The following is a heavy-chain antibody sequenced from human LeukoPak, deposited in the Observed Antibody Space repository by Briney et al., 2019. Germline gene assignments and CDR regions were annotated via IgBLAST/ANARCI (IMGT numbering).Heavy chain of an antibody. CDR3: AKDYMIRGDIYGGFDY. Sequence: PGGSLRLSCAASGFTFTSYAMSWVRQGPGKGLEWVSGISTSGGNTYYADSVKGRFTISRDNSRNTLYLQMNSLRAEDRASYYCAKDYMIRGDIYGGFDYWGQGTLVTVSS. V-gene: IGHV3-23*01. D-gene: IGHD3-10*01. CDR1: GFTFTSYA. CDR2: ISTSGGNT. J-gene: IGHJ4*02.